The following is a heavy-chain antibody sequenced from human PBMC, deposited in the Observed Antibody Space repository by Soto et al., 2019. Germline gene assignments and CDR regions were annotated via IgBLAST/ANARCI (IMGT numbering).Heavy chain of an antibody. CDR1: GFTVSTKY. CDR2: IYSGGST. V-gene: IGHV3-66*01. D-gene: IGHD3-16*01. Sequence: EVQLVESGGGLVQPGGSLRLSCAASGFTVSTKYMSWVRQDPGKGLEWVSVIYSGGSTFYADYVRGRFTISRDNSKNTVNLQMNSLRAEDTAVYYCARDPWAADYWGQGTLVTVSS. CDR3: ARDPWAADY. J-gene: IGHJ4*02.